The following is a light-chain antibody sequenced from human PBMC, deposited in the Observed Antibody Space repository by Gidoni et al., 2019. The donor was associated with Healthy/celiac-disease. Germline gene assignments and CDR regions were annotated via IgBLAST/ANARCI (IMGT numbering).Light chain of an antibody. J-gene: IGKJ2*01. V-gene: IGKV1-39*01. CDR3: QQSFSTLYT. Sequence: DIQMTQSPSSLSASVGDRVTITCRASQSISSYLNWYQQKPGKAPKLLINGASSLQSGVPSRFSGSGSWTNVTLTISSLQREDFATYYCQQSFSTLYTFGQGTKLEIK. CDR2: GAS. CDR1: QSISSY.